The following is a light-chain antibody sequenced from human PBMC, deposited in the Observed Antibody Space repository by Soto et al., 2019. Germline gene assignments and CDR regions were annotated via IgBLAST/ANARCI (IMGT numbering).Light chain of an antibody. Sequence: QSVLTHPPSASGTPGQRVTISCSGSSSNIGSKTVNWYQQLPGTVPKLLIYNSYQRPSGVPDRFSASKSGTSASLAISGLQSEDEADYYCSSWDASLNGYVSGTGTKVTVL. J-gene: IGLJ1*01. CDR2: NSY. V-gene: IGLV1-44*01. CDR3: SSWDASLNGYV. CDR1: SSNIGSKT.